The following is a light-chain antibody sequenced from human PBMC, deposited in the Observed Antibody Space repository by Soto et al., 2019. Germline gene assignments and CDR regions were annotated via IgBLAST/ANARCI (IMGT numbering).Light chain of an antibody. V-gene: IGLV2-23*01. CDR1: SSDVGSYNL. CDR2: EGS. Sequence: QPASVSGSPGQSITISFTGTSSDVGSYNLVSWYQQHPGKAPKLMIYEGSKRPSGVSNRFSGSKSGNTASLTISGLQAEDEADYYCCSYAGSSIVVFGGGTKLTVL. J-gene: IGLJ2*01. CDR3: CSYAGSSIVV.